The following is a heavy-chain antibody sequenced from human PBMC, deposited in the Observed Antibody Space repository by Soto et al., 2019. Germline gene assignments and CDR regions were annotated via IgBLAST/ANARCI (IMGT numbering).Heavy chain of an antibody. CDR1: GFTFSSYS. CDR3: ARAYNYYDSSGHGDY. D-gene: IGHD3-22*01. V-gene: IGHV3-21*01. CDR2: ISSSSSYI. J-gene: IGHJ4*02. Sequence: EVQLVESGGGLVKPGRSLRLSCAASGFTFSSYSMNWVRQAPGKGLEWVSSISSSSSYIYYADSVKGRFTISRDNAKNSLYLQMNSLRAEDTAVYYCARAYNYYDSSGHGDYWGQGTLVTVSS.